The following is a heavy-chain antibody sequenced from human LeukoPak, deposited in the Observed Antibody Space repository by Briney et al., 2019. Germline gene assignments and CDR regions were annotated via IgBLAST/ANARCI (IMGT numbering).Heavy chain of an antibody. CDR1: GGSISSYY. V-gene: IGHV4-4*09. CDR2: IYTSGST. D-gene: IGHD6-13*01. Sequence: SETLSLTCTVSGGSISSYYWSWIRQPPGKGLEWIGYIYTSGSTNYNPSLKSRVTISVDTSKNKFSLKLSSVTAAGTAVYYCARLPAGTGGYYFDYWGQGTLVTASS. CDR3: ARLPAGTGGYYFDY. J-gene: IGHJ4*02.